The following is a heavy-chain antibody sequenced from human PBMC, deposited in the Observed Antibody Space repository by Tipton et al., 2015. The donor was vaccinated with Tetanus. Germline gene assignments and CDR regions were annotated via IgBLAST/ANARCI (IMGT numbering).Heavy chain of an antibody. CDR2: IFPGGSGV. CDR1: GYNFATFW. V-gene: IGHV5-51*01. D-gene: IGHD3-10*01. Sequence: QLVQSGAEVKKPGESLNISCKASGYNFATFWIGWVRQKPGKGLEWMGIIFPGGSGVRYSPTFEGQVTISADKSTTTAYLQWDRLKVSDTAMYFCARHGWGTSYSWFDPWGQGTQVTVSS. CDR3: ARHGWGTSYSWFDP. J-gene: IGHJ5*02.